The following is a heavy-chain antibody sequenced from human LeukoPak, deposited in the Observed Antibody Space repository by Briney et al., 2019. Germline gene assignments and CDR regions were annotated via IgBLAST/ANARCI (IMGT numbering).Heavy chain of an antibody. V-gene: IGHV3-30*02. Sequence: GGSLRLSCAASGFTFSSYGMHWVRQAPGEGLEWVAFIRYDGSNKYYADSVKGRFTIFRDNSKNTLYLQMNSLRAEDTAVYYCAKDSGYSYGYDNWGQGTLVTVSS. CDR2: IRYDGSNK. J-gene: IGHJ4*02. D-gene: IGHD5-18*01. CDR1: GFTFSSYG. CDR3: AKDSGYSYGYDN.